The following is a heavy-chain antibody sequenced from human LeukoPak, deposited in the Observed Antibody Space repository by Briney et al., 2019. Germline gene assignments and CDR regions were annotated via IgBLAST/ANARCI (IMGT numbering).Heavy chain of an antibody. CDR1: GFTFTNAW. CDR2: IKGKTDGGTT. CDR3: ATDRGARDC. Sequence: PGGSLRLSCAASGFTFTNAWMSWVRQAPGKGLEWVGRIKGKTDGGTTDYAAPIKGRFTISRDDSKNTLYLQMNSLKTEDTAVYYCATDRGARDCWGQGTRVTVSS. J-gene: IGHJ4*02. V-gene: IGHV3-15*01. D-gene: IGHD3-10*01.